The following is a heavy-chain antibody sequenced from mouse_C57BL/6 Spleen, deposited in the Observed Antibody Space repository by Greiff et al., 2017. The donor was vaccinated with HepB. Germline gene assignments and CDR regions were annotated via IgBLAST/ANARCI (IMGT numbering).Heavy chain of an antibody. D-gene: IGHD2-4*01. Sequence: EVQLQQSGPELVKPGASVKISCKASGYTFTDYYMNWVKQSHGKSLEWIGDINPNNGGTSYNQKFKGKATLTVDKSSSTAYMELRSLTSEDAAVYYCEALYDDYDEAYWGQGTLVTVSA. CDR3: EALYDDYDEAY. CDR2: INPNNGGT. V-gene: IGHV1-26*01. J-gene: IGHJ3*01. CDR1: GYTFTDYY.